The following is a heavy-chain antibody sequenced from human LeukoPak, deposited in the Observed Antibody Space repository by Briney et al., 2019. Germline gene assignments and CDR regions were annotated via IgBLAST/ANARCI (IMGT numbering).Heavy chain of an antibody. Sequence: GGSLRLSCAASGFTFSSYAMSWVRQAPGKGLEWVSAISGSGGSTYYADSVKGRFTISRDNSKNTLYLQMNSLRAEDTAVYYCAAKGNGYTGIYVFAHWGQGTLVTVSA. CDR3: AAKGNGYTGIYVFAH. CDR2: ISGSGGST. CDR1: GFTFSSYA. J-gene: IGHJ4*02. V-gene: IGHV3-23*01. D-gene: IGHD1-26*01.